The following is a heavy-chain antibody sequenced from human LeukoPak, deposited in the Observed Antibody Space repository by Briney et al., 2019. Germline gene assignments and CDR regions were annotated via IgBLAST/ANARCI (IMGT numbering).Heavy chain of an antibody. J-gene: IGHJ4*02. CDR2: INPKSDYT. CDR3: ARVKGLYGDYGEIDY. Sequence: ASVKVSRKGSGYTFTDYYMHWVRPAPGQGLEWMGWINPKSDYTNYAQKFQGRVTMTRDTSISTAYMELSRLRSDDTAVYYCARVKGLYGDYGEIDYWGQGTLVTVPS. V-gene: IGHV1-2*02. D-gene: IGHD4-17*01. CDR1: GYTFTDYY.